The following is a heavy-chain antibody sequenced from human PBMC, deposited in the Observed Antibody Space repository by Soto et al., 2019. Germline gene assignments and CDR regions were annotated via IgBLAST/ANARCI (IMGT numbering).Heavy chain of an antibody. CDR1: GFSFASFA. V-gene: IGHV3-23*01. Sequence: PGGSLRLSCTISGFSFASFALTWVRQAPGQGLQWVATIVGSDAKTHYAAAGKGRFSISRDTSSNTVHLQMNNLRADDTAIYYCAKWTYLDFWGQGTRVTVSS. D-gene: IGHD5-12*01. CDR3: AKWTYLDF. CDR2: IVGSDAKT. J-gene: IGHJ4*02.